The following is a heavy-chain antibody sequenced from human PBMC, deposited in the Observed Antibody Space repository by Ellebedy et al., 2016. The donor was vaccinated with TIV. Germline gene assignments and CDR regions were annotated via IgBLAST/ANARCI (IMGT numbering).Heavy chain of an antibody. V-gene: IGHV3-74*01. CDR1: GFTFSSSW. D-gene: IGHD3-22*01. CDR2: VKTDGSYT. Sequence: GESLKISXAASGFTFSSSWMHWVRQAPGKGLVWVSRVKTDGSYTTYADSVKGRFTISRDNAKNTLYLQMNSLRVEDTAVYYCAGGGSGYFNNWGQGTLVTVSS. J-gene: IGHJ4*02. CDR3: AGGGSGYFNN.